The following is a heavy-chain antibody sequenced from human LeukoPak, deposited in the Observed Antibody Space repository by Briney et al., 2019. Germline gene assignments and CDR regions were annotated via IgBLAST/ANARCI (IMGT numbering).Heavy chain of an antibody. CDR1: GGSISSYY. CDR3: ARNPPPGYFDY. V-gene: IGHV4-59*01. J-gene: IGHJ4*02. Sequence: PSETLSLTCTVSGGSISSYYWSWIRQPPGKGLEWIGYIYYSGSTNYNPSLKSRVTISVDTSKNQFSLKLSSVTAADTAVYYCARNPPPGYFDYWGQGTLVTVSS. CDR2: IYYSGST. D-gene: IGHD3-10*01.